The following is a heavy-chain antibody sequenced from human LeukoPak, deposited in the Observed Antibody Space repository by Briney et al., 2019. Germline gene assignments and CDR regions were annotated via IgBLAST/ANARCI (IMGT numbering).Heavy chain of an antibody. D-gene: IGHD5-24*01. V-gene: IGHV1-69*13. CDR1: GGTFSSYA. J-gene: IGHJ5*02. Sequence: SVKVSCKASGGTFSSYAISWVRQAPGQGLEWMGGIIPIFGTANYAQKFQGRITITADESTSTAYMELSSLRSEDTAVYYCARREMATISLDPWGQGTLVTVSS. CDR3: ARREMATISLDP. CDR2: IIPIFGTA.